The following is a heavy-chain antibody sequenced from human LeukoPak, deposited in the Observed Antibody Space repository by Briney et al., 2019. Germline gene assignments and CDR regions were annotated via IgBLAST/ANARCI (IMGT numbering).Heavy chain of an antibody. CDR3: ARIAAAGTPYYYYGMDV. J-gene: IGHJ6*02. V-gene: IGHV1-18*01. CDR1: GYTFTSYG. D-gene: IGHD6-13*01. Sequence: ASVKVSCKASGYTFTSYGISWVRQAPGQGLEWMGWLSAYNGNTNYAQKLQGRVTMTTDTSTSTAYMELRSLRSDDTAVYYCARIAAAGTPYYYYGMDVWGQGTTVTVSS. CDR2: LSAYNGNT.